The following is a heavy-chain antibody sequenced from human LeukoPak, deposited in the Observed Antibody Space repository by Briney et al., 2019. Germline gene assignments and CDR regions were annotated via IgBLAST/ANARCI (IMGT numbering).Heavy chain of an antibody. V-gene: IGHV3-23*01. CDR1: GFTFSSYA. Sequence: GGSLRLSCAASGFTFSSYAMSWVRQAPGKGLEWVSAISGSGGSTYYADSVKGRFTISRDNAKNSLSLQMNSLRVEDTALYYCARGGISIFGVVIYMDVWGKGTTVTVPS. D-gene: IGHD3-3*01. CDR2: ISGSGGST. J-gene: IGHJ6*03. CDR3: ARGGISIFGVVIYMDV.